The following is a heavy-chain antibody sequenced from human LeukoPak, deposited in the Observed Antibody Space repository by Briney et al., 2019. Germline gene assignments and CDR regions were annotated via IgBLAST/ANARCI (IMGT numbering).Heavy chain of an antibody. CDR1: GRSISSYY. V-gene: IGHV4-59*01. D-gene: IGHD6-19*01. Sequence: PSETLSLTCTVSGRSISSYYWSWIRQPPGKGLEWIGYIYYSGSTNYNPSLKSRVTISVDTSKNQFSLKLSSVTAADTAVYYCARGAVADDYWGQGTLVTVSS. J-gene: IGHJ4*02. CDR2: IYYSGST. CDR3: ARGAVADDY.